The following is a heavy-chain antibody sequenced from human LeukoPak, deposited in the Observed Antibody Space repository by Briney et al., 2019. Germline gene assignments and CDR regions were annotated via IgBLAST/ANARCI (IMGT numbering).Heavy chain of an antibody. D-gene: IGHD1-26*01. CDR2: ISYDGSNK. CDR1: GFTFSSYA. CDR3: ASSTTVGATPFDY. Sequence: GGSLRLSCAASGFTFSSYAMHWVRQAPGKGLEWVAVISYDGSNKYYADSVKGRFTISRDNSKNTLYLQMNSLKTEDTAVYYCASSTTVGATPFDYWGQGTLVTVSS. V-gene: IGHV3-30-3*01. J-gene: IGHJ4*02.